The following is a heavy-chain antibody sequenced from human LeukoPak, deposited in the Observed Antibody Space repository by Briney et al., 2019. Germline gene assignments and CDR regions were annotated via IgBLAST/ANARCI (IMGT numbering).Heavy chain of an antibody. CDR3: ARTQKVIFDY. V-gene: IGHV4-61*08. CDR2: IYYSGST. J-gene: IGHJ4*02. Sequence: PSETLSLTCTVSGDSISSGDYYWRWIRQPPGKGLEWIGYIYYSGSTNYNPSLKSRVTISVDTSKHQFSLKLSSVTAADTAVYYCARTQKVIFDYWGQGTLVTVSS. CDR1: GDSISSGDYY. D-gene: IGHD3-22*01.